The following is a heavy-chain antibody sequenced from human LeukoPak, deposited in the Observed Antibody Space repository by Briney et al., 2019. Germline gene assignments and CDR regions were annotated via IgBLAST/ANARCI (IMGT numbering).Heavy chain of an antibody. D-gene: IGHD3-10*01. CDR2: ISGSGVST. Sequence: PGGSLRLSCAASGFTFSSYAMSWVRQAPGKGLECVSTISGSGVSTDYADSVKGRFTISRDNSKNTLYLQVNSLRAEDTAVYYCASGTSFRYFDYWGQGTLVTVSS. V-gene: IGHV3-23*01. CDR1: GFTFSSYA. J-gene: IGHJ4*02. CDR3: ASGTSFRYFDY.